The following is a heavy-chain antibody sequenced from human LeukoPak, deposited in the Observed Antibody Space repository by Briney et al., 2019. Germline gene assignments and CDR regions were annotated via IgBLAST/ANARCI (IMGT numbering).Heavy chain of an antibody. CDR3: ASSFRGGSYPFDY. CDR2: IYPGDSDT. V-gene: IGHV5-51*01. J-gene: IGHJ4*02. Sequence: GESLKISCKGSGYSFTSYWIGWVRQIPGKGLEWMGIIYPGDSDTRYSPSFQGQVTISADKSISTAYLQWSSLEASDTAMYYCASSFRGGSYPFDYWGQGTLVTVSS. CDR1: GYSFTSYW. D-gene: IGHD1-26*01.